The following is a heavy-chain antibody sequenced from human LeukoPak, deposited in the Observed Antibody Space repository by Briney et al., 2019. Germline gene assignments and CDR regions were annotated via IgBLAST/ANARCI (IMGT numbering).Heavy chain of an antibody. CDR2: TYYRSKWYN. V-gene: IGHV6-1*01. CDR1: GDSVSSSSTG. D-gene: IGHD2-15*01. CDR3: ARGGGSCDY. Sequence: SQTLSLTCAISGDSVSSSSTGWNWIRQSPSRGLEWLGRTYYRSKWYNDYAVSVKSRTTINPDTSKNQFSLQLNSVTPEDTAVYYCARGGGSCDYWGQGTLVTVSS. J-gene: IGHJ4*02.